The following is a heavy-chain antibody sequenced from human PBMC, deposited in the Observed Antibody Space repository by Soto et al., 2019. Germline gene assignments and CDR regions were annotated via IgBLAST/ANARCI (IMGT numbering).Heavy chain of an antibody. CDR2: IYPSGVP. Sequence: QLQLQESGSGLVTPSHTLSLTCTVSGGSISNAAYSWSWIRQPPGKGLEWIGYIYPSGVPFYNPSLRSRVTISIDRSNAHFSLNLKSVTAADTAVYYCARERGGYGLFDSWGQGTLVTVSS. CDR3: ARERGGYGLFDS. D-gene: IGHD5-18*01. CDR1: GGSISNAAYS. J-gene: IGHJ4*02. V-gene: IGHV4-30-2*01.